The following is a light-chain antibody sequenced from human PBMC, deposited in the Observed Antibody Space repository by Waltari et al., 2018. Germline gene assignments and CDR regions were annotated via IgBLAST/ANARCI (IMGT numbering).Light chain of an antibody. Sequence: DIVMTQSPATLSVSPGERATLSCRASQSVGTNLAWYQQRPGQAPRLLLYGASSRAPGIPARCSGSGSGTDFTLTINSLQPEDFALYYCQQYHNWPPWAFGQGTKVEIK. J-gene: IGKJ1*01. CDR1: QSVGTN. V-gene: IGKV3-15*01. CDR3: QQYHNWPPWA. CDR2: GAS.